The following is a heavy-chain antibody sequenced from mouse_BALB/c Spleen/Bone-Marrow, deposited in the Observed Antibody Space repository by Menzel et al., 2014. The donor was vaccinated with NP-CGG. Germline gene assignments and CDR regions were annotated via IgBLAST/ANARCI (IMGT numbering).Heavy chain of an antibody. Sequence: VLLQQSGAELARPGTSVKVSCKASGYAFTNYLIEWVKQRPGQGLEWIGVINPGSRSTNYNEKFKGKATLTADKSSSTAYMQLSSLTSDDSAVYFCARRTTGVAPFDYWGQGTTLTVSS. CDR3: ARRTTGVAPFDY. CDR1: GYAFTNYL. D-gene: IGHD1-1*01. J-gene: IGHJ2*01. V-gene: IGHV1-54*01. CDR2: INPGSRST.